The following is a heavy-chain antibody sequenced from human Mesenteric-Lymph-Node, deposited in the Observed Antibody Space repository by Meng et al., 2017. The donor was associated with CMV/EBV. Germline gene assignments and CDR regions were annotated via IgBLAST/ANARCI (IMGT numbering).Heavy chain of an antibody. CDR1: GYSFTSYW. V-gene: IGHV5-51*01. CDR3: ARHDGAYDSSGYYDY. CDR2: IYPGDSDT. J-gene: IGHJ4*02. D-gene: IGHD3-22*01. Sequence: KVSCKGSGYSFTSYWIGWVRQMPGKGLEWMGIIYPGDSDTRYSPSFQGQVTISADKSISTAYLQWSSLKASDTAMYYCARHDGAYDSSGYYDYWGQGTLVTVSS.